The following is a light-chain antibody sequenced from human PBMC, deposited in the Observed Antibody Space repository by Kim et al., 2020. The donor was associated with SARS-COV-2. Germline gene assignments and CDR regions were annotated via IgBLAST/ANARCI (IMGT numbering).Light chain of an antibody. CDR3: SSFTTRSTLV. V-gene: IGLV2-14*03. Sequence: QSALTQPASVSGSPGHSITISCTGTISNIGSYNYVSWHQQHPGKAPKLMIYDVNKRPSGISSRFSGSKSGSTASLTISGLQSEDEADYYCSSFTTRSTLVFGGGTKVTVL. J-gene: IGLJ3*02. CDR1: ISNIGSYNY. CDR2: DVN.